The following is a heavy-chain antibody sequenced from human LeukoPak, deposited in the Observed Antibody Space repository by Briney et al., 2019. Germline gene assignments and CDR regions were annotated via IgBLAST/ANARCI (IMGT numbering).Heavy chain of an antibody. CDR2: INPNSGGT. Sequence: ASVKVSCTASGGTFSSYAISWVRQAPGQGLEWMGWINPNSGGTNYAQKFQGRVTMTRDTSISTAYMELSRLRSDDTAVYYCARDRITMVRGVKTISDYWGQGTLVTVSS. V-gene: IGHV1-2*02. J-gene: IGHJ4*02. CDR1: GGTFSSYA. D-gene: IGHD3-10*01. CDR3: ARDRITMVRGVKTISDY.